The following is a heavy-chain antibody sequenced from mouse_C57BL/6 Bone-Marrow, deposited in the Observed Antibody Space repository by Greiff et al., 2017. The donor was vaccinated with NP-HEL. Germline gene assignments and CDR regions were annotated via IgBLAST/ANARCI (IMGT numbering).Heavy chain of an antibody. CDR1: GYTFTDYE. CDR2: IDPETGGT. V-gene: IGHV1-15*01. CDR3: TRPLYAMDY. Sequence: VQLKESGAELVRPGASVTLSCKASGYTFTDYEMHWVKQTPVHGLEWIGAIDPETGGTAYNQKFKGKAILTADKSSSTAYMELRSLTSEDSAVYYCTRPLYAMDYWGQGTSVTVSS. J-gene: IGHJ4*01.